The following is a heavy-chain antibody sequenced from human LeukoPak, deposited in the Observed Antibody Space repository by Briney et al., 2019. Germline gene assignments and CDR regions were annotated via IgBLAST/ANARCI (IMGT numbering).Heavy chain of an antibody. CDR3: ARGAFSFPDAFDI. CDR2: IYYSGST. CDR1: GDSISSSSYD. D-gene: IGHD3-3*02. Sequence: KPSETLSLTCTVSGDSISSSSYDSGWIRQPPGKRLEWIASIYYSGSTYYNPSLNSRVTISVDTSRNQFSLKLSSVTAADTAVYHCARGAFSFPDAFDIWGQGTMVTVSS. J-gene: IGHJ3*02. V-gene: IGHV4-39*01.